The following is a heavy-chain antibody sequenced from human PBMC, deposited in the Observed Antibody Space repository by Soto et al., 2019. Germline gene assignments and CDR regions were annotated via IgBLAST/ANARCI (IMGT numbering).Heavy chain of an antibody. D-gene: IGHD5-12*01. CDR3: ARESGGATATLDYYYFYMDV. J-gene: IGHJ6*03. CDR2: INPNGGVT. V-gene: IGHV1-2*02. Sequence: VQLVQSGAEVKKPGASVKVSCKTSGDSFHDYYIHWVRQAPGQGLEWMGWINPNGGVTKYAQKFRGRVTVTRDTSIRTVYMELSSLRSDDTAVYYCARESGGATATLDYYYFYMDVWGKGTTVTVSS. CDR1: GDSFHDYY.